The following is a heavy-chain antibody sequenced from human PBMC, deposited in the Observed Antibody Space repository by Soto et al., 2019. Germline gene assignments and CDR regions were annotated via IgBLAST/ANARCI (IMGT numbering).Heavy chain of an antibody. CDR2: ISWNSGSI. CDR3: AKAVVAATRTSYMDV. Sequence: EVQLVESGGGLVQPGRSLRLSCAASGFTFDDYAMHWVRQAPGKGLEWVSGISWNSGSIGYADSVKGRFTISRDNAKYSLYLQMNSLRAEDTALYYCAKAVVAATRTSYMDVWGKGTTVTVSS. V-gene: IGHV3-9*01. J-gene: IGHJ6*03. D-gene: IGHD2-15*01. CDR1: GFTFDDYA.